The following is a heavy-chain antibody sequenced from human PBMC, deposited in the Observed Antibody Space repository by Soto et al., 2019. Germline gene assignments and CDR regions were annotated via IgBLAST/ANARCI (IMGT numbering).Heavy chain of an antibody. J-gene: IGHJ4*02. Sequence: SVKVSCKASGGTFSSYAISWVRQAPGQGLEWMGGIIPIFGTASYAQKFQGRVTITADESTSTAYMELSSLRSEDTAVYYCARRRSDYYDSSGYYYLYFDYWGQGTLVTVSS. V-gene: IGHV1-69*13. CDR2: IIPIFGTA. CDR3: ARRRSDYYDSSGYYYLYFDY. D-gene: IGHD3-22*01. CDR1: GGTFSSYA.